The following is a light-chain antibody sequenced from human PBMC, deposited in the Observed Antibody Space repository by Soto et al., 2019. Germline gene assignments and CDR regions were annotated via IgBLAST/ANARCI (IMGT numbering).Light chain of an antibody. V-gene: IGKV3-20*01. CDR3: QQYGSSPKGTT. J-gene: IGKJ4*01. CDR1: QSVSSSY. Sequence: EIVLTQSPGTLSLSPGERATLSCRASQSVSSSYLAWYQQKPGQAPRLLIYGASSMATGIPDRFSGSGSGTDFTLTISRLEPEDFAVYYCQQYGSSPKGTTFGGGTKVEIK. CDR2: GAS.